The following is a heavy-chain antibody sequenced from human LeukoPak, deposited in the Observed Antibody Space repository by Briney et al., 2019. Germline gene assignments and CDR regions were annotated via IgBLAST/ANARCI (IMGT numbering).Heavy chain of an antibody. CDR2: INPSGGST. CDR1: GYTFTSYY. D-gene: IGHD3-22*01. Sequence: VASVKVSCKASGYTFTSYYMHWVRQAPGQGLEWMGIINPSGGSTSYAQKFQGRVTMTRDMSTSTVYMELSSLRSEDTAVYYCARDLSSGYLDTDSWYFDLWGRGTLVTVSS. CDR3: ARDLSSGYLDTDSWYFDL. V-gene: IGHV1-46*01. J-gene: IGHJ2*01.